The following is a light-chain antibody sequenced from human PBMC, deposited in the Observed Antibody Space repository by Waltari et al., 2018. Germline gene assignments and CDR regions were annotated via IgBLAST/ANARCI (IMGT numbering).Light chain of an antibody. CDR3: ASYASSLTGVL. J-gene: IGLJ2*01. CDR1: SGDIGSYDL. CDR2: EIN. Sequence: QSALTQPASVSGSPGQTITISCTGTSGDIGSYDLVSWSQHHPDKAPKLIIYEINKRPSGVSNRFSGSKSGHTASLTISGLLAEDEADYYCASYASSLTGVLFGGGTRLTVL. V-gene: IGLV2-23*02.